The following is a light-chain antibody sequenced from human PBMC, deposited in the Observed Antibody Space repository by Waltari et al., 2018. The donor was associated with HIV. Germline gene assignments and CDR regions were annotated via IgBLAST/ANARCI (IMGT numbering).Light chain of an antibody. J-gene: IGLJ1*01. CDR2: QGT. CDR1: KLGNKY. V-gene: IGLV3-1*01. Sequence: SYELTQPPSVSVSPGQTAIIPNSGHKLGNKYCCWYQQKPGQSPVLVIYQGTKRPPGIPERFSGSKSGNTATLTISGTQAMDEADYYCQAWDRSSGVFGTGTKVTVL. CDR3: QAWDRSSGV.